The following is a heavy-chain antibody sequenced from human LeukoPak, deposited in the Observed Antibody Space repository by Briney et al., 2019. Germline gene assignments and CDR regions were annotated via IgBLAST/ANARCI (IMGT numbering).Heavy chain of an antibody. CDR1: GFTFTDYY. V-gene: IGHV3-11*01. Sequence: GGSLRLSCAASGFTFTDYYMSWIRQAPGKGLEWVSYISSSGSTIYYADSVKGRFTISRDNAKNSLYLQMNSLRAEDTALYYCAISSSWYYFDYWGQGTLVTVSS. J-gene: IGHJ4*02. D-gene: IGHD6-13*01. CDR2: ISSSGSTI. CDR3: AISSSWYYFDY.